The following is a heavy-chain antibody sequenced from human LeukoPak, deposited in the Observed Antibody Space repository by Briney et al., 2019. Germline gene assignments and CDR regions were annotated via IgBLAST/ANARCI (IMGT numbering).Heavy chain of an antibody. CDR3: ARGRDARIKVAVADTPLTNFDY. CDR1: GYTFTIYG. V-gene: IGHV1-18*01. CDR2: ISAYNGNT. J-gene: IGHJ4*02. D-gene: IGHD6-19*01. Sequence: ASVKVSCKASGYTFTIYGISWVRQAPGQGLEWMGWISAYNGNTNYAQKLQGRVTMTTDTSTSTAYMELRSLRSDDTAVYYCARGRDARIKVAVADTPLTNFDYWGQGTLVTVSS.